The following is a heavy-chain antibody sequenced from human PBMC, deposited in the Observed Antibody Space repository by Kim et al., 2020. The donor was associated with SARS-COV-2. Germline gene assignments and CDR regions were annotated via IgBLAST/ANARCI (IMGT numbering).Heavy chain of an antibody. CDR1: GLTLSNHG. D-gene: IGHD6-13*01. CDR2: IWSDGSNK. V-gene: IGHV3-33*01. J-gene: IGHJ4*02. CDR3: ATSAYSESNY. Sequence: GGSLRLSCAASGLTLSNHGMHWVRQAPGKGLEWVAVIWSDGSNKYYRDSVKGRFTISRDNSKNTLYLQMNSLRAEDTAVYYYATSAYSESNYWGQGTLVTVSS.